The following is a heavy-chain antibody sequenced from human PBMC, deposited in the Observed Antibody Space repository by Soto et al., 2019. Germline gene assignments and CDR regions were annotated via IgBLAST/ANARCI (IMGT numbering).Heavy chain of an antibody. Sequence: PGGSLRLSCAASGFTFSSYGMHWVRQAPGKGLEWVAVIWYDGSNKYYADSVKGRFTISRDNSKNTLYLQMNSLRAEDTAVYYCARDRVESGYPEYFQHWGQGTLVTV. CDR1: GFTFSSYG. V-gene: IGHV3-33*01. CDR2: IWYDGSNK. D-gene: IGHD3-22*01. J-gene: IGHJ1*01. CDR3: ARDRVESGYPEYFQH.